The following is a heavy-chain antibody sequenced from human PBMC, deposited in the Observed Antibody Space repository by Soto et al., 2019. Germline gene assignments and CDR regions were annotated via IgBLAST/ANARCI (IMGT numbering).Heavy chain of an antibody. J-gene: IGHJ4*02. CDR1: GFTFSGSA. D-gene: IGHD6-13*01. Sequence: GGSLRLSCAASGFTFSGSAMHWVRQASGKGLEWVGRIRSKANSYATAYAASVKGRFTISRDDSKNTAYLQMNSLKTEDTAVYYCTRLRPGIASDYWGQGTLVTVSS. CDR2: IRSKANSYAT. V-gene: IGHV3-73*01. CDR3: TRLRPGIASDY.